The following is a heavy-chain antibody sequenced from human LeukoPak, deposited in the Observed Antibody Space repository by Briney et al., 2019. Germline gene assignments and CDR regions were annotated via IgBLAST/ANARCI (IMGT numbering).Heavy chain of an antibody. D-gene: IGHD5-18*01. CDR1: GFTFSSYA. V-gene: IGHV3-48*04. J-gene: IGHJ4*02. CDR3: ATYVETAVVFDF. Sequence: GGSLRLSCVASGFTFSSYAMTWVRQAPGKGLEWVSYISASATTIYYADSVKGRFTISRDNAKNSLYLQMNSLRAEDAAVYYCATYVETAVVFDFWGQGILVTVSS. CDR2: ISASATTI.